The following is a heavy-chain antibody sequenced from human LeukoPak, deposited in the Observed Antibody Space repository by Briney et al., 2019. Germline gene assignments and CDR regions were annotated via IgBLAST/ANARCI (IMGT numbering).Heavy chain of an antibody. Sequence: GASVKVSCKASGYTFTNYGITWVRQAPGQGLEWMGWISGYNGNTNYVQKLQGRVTMTTDTSTSTAYMELRSLKSDDTAVYYCAREGGTAMLNWGQGTLVTVSS. CDR2: ISGYNGNT. V-gene: IGHV1-18*01. CDR3: AREGGTAMLN. D-gene: IGHD5-18*01. J-gene: IGHJ4*02. CDR1: GYTFTNYG.